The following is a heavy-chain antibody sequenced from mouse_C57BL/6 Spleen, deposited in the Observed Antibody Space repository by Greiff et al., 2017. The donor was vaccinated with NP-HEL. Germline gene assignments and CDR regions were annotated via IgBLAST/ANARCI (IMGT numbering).Heavy chain of an antibody. Sequence: VKLMESGPGLVQPSQSLSITCTVSGFSLTSYGVHWVRQSPGKGLEWLGVIWSGGSTDYNAAFISRLSISKDNSKSQVFFKMNSLQADDTAIYYCARKSNSNYLWYFDVWGTGTTVTVSS. V-gene: IGHV2-2*01. J-gene: IGHJ1*03. CDR1: GFSLTSYG. CDR3: ARKSNSNYLWYFDV. CDR2: IWSGGST. D-gene: IGHD2-5*01.